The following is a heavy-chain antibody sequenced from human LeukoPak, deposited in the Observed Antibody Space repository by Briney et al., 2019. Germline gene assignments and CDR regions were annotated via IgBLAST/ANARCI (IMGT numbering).Heavy chain of an antibody. CDR1: GYTFTSYG. V-gene: IGHV1-18*04. Sequence: ASVKVSRKASGYTFTSYGISWVRQAPGQGLEWMGWISAYNGNTNYAQKLQGRVTMTTDTSTSTAYMELRSLRSDDTAAYYCARDPDAVYSGYGSDWFDPWGQGTLVTVSS. D-gene: IGHD5-12*01. CDR3: ARDPDAVYSGYGSDWFDP. J-gene: IGHJ5*02. CDR2: ISAYNGNT.